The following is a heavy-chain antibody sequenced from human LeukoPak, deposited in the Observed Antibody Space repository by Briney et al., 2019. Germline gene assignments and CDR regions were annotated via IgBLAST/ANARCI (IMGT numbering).Heavy chain of an antibody. V-gene: IGHV3-74*01. CDR1: GFTFSSYW. Sequence: PGGSLRLSCAVSGFTFSSYWMHWVRQAPGKGLVWVSRINSDGSTTTYADSVKGRFTISRDNAKNSLYLQMNSLRAEDTALYYCAKVHCSSTSCYSAFDYWGQGTLVTVSS. CDR3: AKVHCSSTSCYSAFDY. CDR2: INSDGSTT. J-gene: IGHJ4*02. D-gene: IGHD2-2*01.